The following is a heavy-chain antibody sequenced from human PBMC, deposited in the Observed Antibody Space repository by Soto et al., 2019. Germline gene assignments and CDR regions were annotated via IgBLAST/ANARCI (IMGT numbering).Heavy chain of an antibody. J-gene: IGHJ6*03. CDR3: ARGRSSGSYLDV. V-gene: IGHV3-13*01. D-gene: IGHD2-15*01. CDR1: GFTFSNYD. CDR2: IGTTGDT. Sequence: EVQLVESGGGLVQPGGSLRLSCAASGFTFSNYDMHWVRQATGKGLEWVSAIGTTGDTYYPGSVKGRFTISRENAKNSFYLQMSSLRAGDTAVYYCARGRSSGSYLDVWGKGTTVTVSS.